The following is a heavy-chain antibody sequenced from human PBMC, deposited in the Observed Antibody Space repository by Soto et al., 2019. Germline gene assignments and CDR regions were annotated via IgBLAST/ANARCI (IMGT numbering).Heavy chain of an antibody. CDR3: ARDRDSSGYCPGPDLDY. V-gene: IGHV1-18*04. Sequence: QVHLVQSGGEVKKPGVSMTVSCQTSGYTFTSYGISWVRQVPGQGLEWMGWITPYNGHTNYAQNVQDRITLTADKDTGTAYMELRSLRSDDTAVYFCARDRDSSGYCPGPDLDYWGQGTQLSVSS. J-gene: IGHJ4*02. CDR1: GYTFTSYG. D-gene: IGHD3-22*01. CDR2: ITPYNGHT.